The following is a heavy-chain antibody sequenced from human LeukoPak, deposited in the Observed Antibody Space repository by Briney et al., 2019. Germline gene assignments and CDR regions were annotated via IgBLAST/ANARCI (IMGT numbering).Heavy chain of an antibody. J-gene: IGHJ4*02. CDR1: GGSISSYY. Sequence: SETLSLTCTVSGGSISSYYWSWIQQPPGKGLEWIGYIYYSGSTNYNPSLKSRVTISVDTSKNQFSLKLSSVTAADTAVYYCARGGYSYTASFDYWGQGTLVTVSS. CDR2: IYYSGST. CDR3: ARGGYSYTASFDY. V-gene: IGHV4-59*01. D-gene: IGHD5-18*01.